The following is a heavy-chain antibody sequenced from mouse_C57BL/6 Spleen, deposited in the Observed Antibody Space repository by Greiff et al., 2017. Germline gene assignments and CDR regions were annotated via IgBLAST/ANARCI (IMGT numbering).Heavy chain of an antibody. CDR2: ISSGSSTI. J-gene: IGHJ4*01. V-gene: IGHV5-17*01. CDR3: ARGGGSSSYYYAMDY. Sequence: EVKLVESGGGLVKPGGSLKLSCAASGFTFSDYGMHWVRQAPEKGLEWVAYISSGSSTIYYADTVKGRFTISRDNAKNTLFLQMTSLRSEDTAMYYCARGGGSSSYYYAMDYWGQGTSVTVSS. D-gene: IGHD1-1*01. CDR1: GFTFSDYG.